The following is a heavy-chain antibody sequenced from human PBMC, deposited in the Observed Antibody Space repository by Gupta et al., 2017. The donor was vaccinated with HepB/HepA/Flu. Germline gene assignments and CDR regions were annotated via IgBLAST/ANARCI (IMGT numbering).Heavy chain of an antibody. Sequence: QVQLVESGGGVVEPGRSLTLSCAASGLPFSSYAIHGFRQAPGKGLEWVAVVRSDASTIYYANSVKGRFTISRDNSKNTVYLQMNSLRDEDTAVYYCVRQYSSGWFGAVDYWGQGTLVTVSS. D-gene: IGHD6-19*01. CDR1: GLPFSSYA. CDR3: VRQYSSGWFGAVDY. J-gene: IGHJ4*02. CDR2: VRSDASTI. V-gene: IGHV3-30*03.